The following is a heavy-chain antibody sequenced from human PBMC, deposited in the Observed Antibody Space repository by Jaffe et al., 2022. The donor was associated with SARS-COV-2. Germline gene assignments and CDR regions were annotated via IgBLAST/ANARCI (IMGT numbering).Heavy chain of an antibody. V-gene: IGHV3-33*01. CDR3: ARDTEDIVLMVYATHYYYYGMDV. Sequence: QVQLVESGGGVVQPGRSLRLSCAASGFTFSSYGMHWVRQAPGKGLEWVAVIWYDGSNKYYADSVKGRFTISRDNSKNTLYLQMNSLRAEDTAVYYCARDTEDIVLMVYATHYYYYGMDVWGQGTTVTVSS. CDR1: GFTFSSYG. J-gene: IGHJ6*02. D-gene: IGHD2-8*01. CDR2: IWYDGSNK.